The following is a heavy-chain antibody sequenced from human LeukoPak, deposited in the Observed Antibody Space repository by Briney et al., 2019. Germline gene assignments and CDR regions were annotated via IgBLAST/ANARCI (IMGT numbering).Heavy chain of an antibody. CDR3: ARVGAAAGTSDY. V-gene: IGHV4-34*01. D-gene: IGHD6-13*01. Sequence: SETLSLTCAVYGGSFSGYYWSWIRQPPGKGLEWIGEINHSGSTNYNPPLKSRVTISVDTSKNQFSLKLSSVTAADTAVYYCARVGAAAGTSDYWGQGTLVTVSS. CDR1: GGSFSGYY. J-gene: IGHJ4*02. CDR2: INHSGST.